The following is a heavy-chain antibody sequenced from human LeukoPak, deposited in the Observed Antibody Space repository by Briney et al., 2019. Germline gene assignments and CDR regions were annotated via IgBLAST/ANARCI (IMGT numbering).Heavy chain of an antibody. CDR2: IYYSGST. CDR3: ARSIFGVVPYSDY. D-gene: IGHD3-3*01. J-gene: IGHJ4*02. Sequence: SETLSLTCTVSGGSITGYYWSWIRQPPGKGLEWIGYIYYSGSTNYNPSLKSRVTISVETSKNQFALRLSSVTAADTAVYYCARSIFGVVPYSDYWGQGTLVTVPS. CDR1: GGSITGYY. V-gene: IGHV4-59*01.